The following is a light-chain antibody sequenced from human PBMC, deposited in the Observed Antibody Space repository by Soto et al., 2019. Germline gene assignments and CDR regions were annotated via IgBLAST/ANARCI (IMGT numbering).Light chain of an antibody. CDR3: QQYNNRPLT. CDR2: GAS. CDR1: QSVSSN. Sequence: EIVMTQSPATLSVSPGERATLSCRASQSVSSNLAWYQQKPGQAPRLLIYGASTRATGIPARFSGSGSGTEFTLTISILQSEDFAVYYCQQYNNRPLTFGPGTKVDIK. J-gene: IGKJ3*01. V-gene: IGKV3-15*01.